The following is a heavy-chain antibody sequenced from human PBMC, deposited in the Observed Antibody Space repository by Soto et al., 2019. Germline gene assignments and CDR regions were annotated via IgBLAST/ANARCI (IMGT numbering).Heavy chain of an antibody. J-gene: IGHJ5*02. V-gene: IGHV1-3*01. CDR1: GYTFTSYA. Sequence: ASVKVSCKASGYTFTSYAMHWVRQAPGQRLEWMGWINAGNGNTKYSQKFQGRVTITRDTSASTAYMELSSLRSEDTAVYYCARVWYYYGSGSPPKVEYNWFDPWGQGTLVTVSS. CDR2: INAGNGNT. CDR3: ARVWYYYGSGSPPKVEYNWFDP. D-gene: IGHD3-10*01.